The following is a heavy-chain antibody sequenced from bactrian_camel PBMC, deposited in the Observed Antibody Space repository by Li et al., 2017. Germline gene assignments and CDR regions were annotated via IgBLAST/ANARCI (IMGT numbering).Heavy chain of an antibody. Sequence: VQLVESGGGSVQAGGSLRLSCAVSQYTYSRNCMGWFRQALGKEREGVASIDANSGAISYADSVKGRFTISKDVAKNILYLHMNSLKSEDTAMYYCAADPSVRWCMGRVFAEGATGFAYWGQGTQVTVS. J-gene: IGHJ4*01. CDR2: IDANSGAI. CDR1: QYTYSRNC. D-gene: IGHD5*01. CDR3: AADPSVRWCMGRVFAEGATGFAY. V-gene: IGHV3S1*01.